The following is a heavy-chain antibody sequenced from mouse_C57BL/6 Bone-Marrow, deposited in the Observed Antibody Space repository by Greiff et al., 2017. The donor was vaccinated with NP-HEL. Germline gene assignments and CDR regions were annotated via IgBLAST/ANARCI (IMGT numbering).Heavy chain of an antibody. V-gene: IGHV1-47*01. D-gene: IGHD1-1*01. J-gene: IGHJ2*01. CDR2: FHPYNDDT. Sequence: LQESGAELVKPGASVKMSCKASGYTFTTYPIEWMKQNHGKSLEWIGNFHPYNDDTKYNEKFKGKATLTVEKSSSTVYLELSRLTSDDSAVYYCARHRYYGSSYVDYFDYWGQGTTLTVSS. CDR3: ARHRYYGSSYVDYFDY. CDR1: GYTFTTYP.